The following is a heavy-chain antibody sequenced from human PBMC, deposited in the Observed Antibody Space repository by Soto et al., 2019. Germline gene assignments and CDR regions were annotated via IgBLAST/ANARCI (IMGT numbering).Heavy chain of an antibody. CDR2: ITPLYGTK. CDR3: ARGGTLKTFDP. CDR1: GGTFSSYS. V-gene: IGHV1-69*12. Sequence: QVQLVQSGPEVKEPGSSVKVSCKTSGGTFSSYSLNWVRQAPGQGLEWMGVITPLYGTKNYAQRFRGRVTFAADESTRTVVMELTTPTSAHTAVYFCARGGTLKTFDPCGHGTLVTVSS. D-gene: IGHD3-16*01. J-gene: IGHJ5*02.